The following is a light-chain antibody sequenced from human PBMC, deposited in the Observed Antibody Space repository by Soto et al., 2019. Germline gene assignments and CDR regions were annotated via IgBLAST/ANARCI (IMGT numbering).Light chain of an antibody. V-gene: IGKV3-20*01. Sequence: EIVMTQSPATLSVSPLEIATLSFMASQSVSNNYLAWYQQKPGQAPRLLIYGASNRATGIPDRFSGSGSGTDFTLTISRLETEDFAVYYCQQYGSSGTFGQGTKVDI. CDR2: GAS. CDR1: QSVSNNY. CDR3: QQYGSSGT. J-gene: IGKJ1*01.